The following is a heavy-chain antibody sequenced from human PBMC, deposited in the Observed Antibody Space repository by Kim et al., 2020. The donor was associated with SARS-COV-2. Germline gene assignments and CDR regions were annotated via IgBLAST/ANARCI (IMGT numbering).Heavy chain of an antibody. CDR2: IWYDGSNK. CDR3: ARGRVGGYCSSSSCYYYYGMDV. D-gene: IGHD2-2*01. Sequence: GGSLRLSCAASGFTFSSYGMHWVRQAPGKGLEWVAVIWYDGSNKYYADSVKGRFTISRDNSKNTLYLQMNSLRAEDTAVYYCARGRVGGYCSSSSCYYYYGMDVWGRGTTVTVSS. J-gene: IGHJ6*02. V-gene: IGHV3-33*01. CDR1: GFTFSSYG.